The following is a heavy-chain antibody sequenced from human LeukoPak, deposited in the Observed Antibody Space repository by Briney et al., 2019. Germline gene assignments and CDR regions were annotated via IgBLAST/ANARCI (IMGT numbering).Heavy chain of an antibody. V-gene: IGHV1-69*05. Sequence: SVKVSCKASGGTFSSYAISWVRQAPRQGLEWMGRIIPIFGTANYAQKFQGRVTITTDESTSTAYMELSSLRSEDTAVYYCARGRWLVDSARNYYYYYYMDVWGKGTTVTVSS. D-gene: IGHD6-19*01. CDR3: ARGRWLVDSARNYYYYYYMDV. CDR1: GGTFSSYA. CDR2: IIPIFGTA. J-gene: IGHJ6*03.